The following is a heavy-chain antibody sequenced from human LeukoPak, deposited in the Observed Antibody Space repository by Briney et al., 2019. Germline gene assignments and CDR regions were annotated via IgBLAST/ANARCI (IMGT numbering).Heavy chain of an antibody. V-gene: IGHV4-4*07. CDR2: IYTSGST. CDR1: GGSISSHY. CDR3: ATYNVDTAYWYFDL. Sequence: PSETLSLTCTVSGGSISSHYWSWIRLPAGKGLEWIGRIYTSGSTNSKPSLKSRVTMSVDTSKNQFSLRLRSVTAADTAVYYCATYNVDTAYWYFDLWGRGTLVTVSS. J-gene: IGHJ2*01. D-gene: IGHD5-18*01.